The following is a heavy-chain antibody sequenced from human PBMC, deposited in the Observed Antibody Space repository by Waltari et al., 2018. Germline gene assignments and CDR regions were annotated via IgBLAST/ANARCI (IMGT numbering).Heavy chain of an antibody. D-gene: IGHD3-10*01. CDR2: VRAAGGSA. V-gene: IGHV3-23*04. Sequence: EVHLVESGGGLVQPGGSLTLSCEASGFTFRSYAMNWVRQAPGKGQEWVSLVRAAGGSAYYMDHVKGRLTGSRDNSKNTLYLQINSLRVEDTAIYYCAKNLLSSGSYDGGNHWGQGTLVTVSS. CDR3: AKNLLSSGSYDGGNH. J-gene: IGHJ5*02. CDR1: GFTFRSYA.